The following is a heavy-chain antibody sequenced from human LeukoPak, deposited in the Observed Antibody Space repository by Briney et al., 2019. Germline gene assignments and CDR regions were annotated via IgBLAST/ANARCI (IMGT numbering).Heavy chain of an antibody. CDR1: GITLSNYG. V-gene: IGHV3-23*01. CDR3: AKRGVVIRVILVGFHKQANYFDS. J-gene: IGHJ4*02. Sequence: PGGSLRLSCAVSGITLSNYGMSWVRQAPGKGLQWVAGISDSGGTTKYADSVKGRFTISRDNPRNTLYLQMSSLRPEDTAVYFCAKRGVVIRVILVGFHKQANYFDSWGQGVLVTVSS. CDR2: ISDSGGTT. D-gene: IGHD3-22*01.